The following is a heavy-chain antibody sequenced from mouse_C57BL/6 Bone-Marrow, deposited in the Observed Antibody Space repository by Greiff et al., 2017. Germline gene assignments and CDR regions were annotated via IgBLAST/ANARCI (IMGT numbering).Heavy chain of an antibody. D-gene: IGHD1-1*01. J-gene: IGHJ2*01. V-gene: IGHV1-59*01. CDR3: ASPYYGSSYY. Sequence: QVQLKQPGAELVRPGTSVKLSCKASGYTFTSYWMHWVKQRPGQGLEWIGVIDPSDSYTNYNQKFKGKATLTVDTSSSTAYMQLSSLTSEDSAVYYGASPYYGSSYYWGQGTTLTVSS. CDR1: GYTFTSYW. CDR2: IDPSDSYT.